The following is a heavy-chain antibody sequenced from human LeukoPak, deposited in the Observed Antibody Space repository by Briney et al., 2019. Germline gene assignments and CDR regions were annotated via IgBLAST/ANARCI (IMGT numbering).Heavy chain of an antibody. CDR3: ARSISSSSSFDY. CDR2: ISYSGVST. Sequence: PGGSLRLSCATSGFTFGSYAMNWVRQAPGKRLEWVSGISYSGVSTYYGDSVKGRFTISRDNAENTLYLQMDSLRAEDTAVYYCARSISSSSSFDYWGQGTLVTVSS. J-gene: IGHJ4*02. V-gene: IGHV3-23*01. CDR1: GFTFGSYA. D-gene: IGHD6-6*01.